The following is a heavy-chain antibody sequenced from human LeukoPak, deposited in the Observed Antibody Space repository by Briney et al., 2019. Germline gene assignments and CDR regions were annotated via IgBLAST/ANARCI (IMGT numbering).Heavy chain of an antibody. V-gene: IGHV4-59*11. CDR3: TKATQWLAFDY. CDR1: GGSISSQF. Sequence: SETLSLTCTVSGGSISSQFWSWIRQPPGKGLEWIGNIYNSGTTNYNPSLEGRVTISVDTSKNQLSLQLTSVTAADTAVYYCTKATQWLAFDYWGRGTLVTVSS. CDR2: IYNSGTT. J-gene: IGHJ4*02. D-gene: IGHD6-19*01.